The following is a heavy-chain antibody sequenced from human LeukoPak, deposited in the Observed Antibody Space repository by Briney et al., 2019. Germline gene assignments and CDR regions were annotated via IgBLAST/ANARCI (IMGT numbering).Heavy chain of an antibody. Sequence: GGSLRLSCAASGFTFNTYAMSWVRQAPGKGLEWVSGISGSGSTTYYADSVKGRFTVSRDNSKNMLYLQMSSLRAEDTAMYYCAKDRDCTSSCCYFDYWGQGTLVTVSS. V-gene: IGHV3-23*01. CDR1: GFTFNTYA. CDR2: ISGSGSTT. CDR3: AKDRDCTSSCCYFDY. J-gene: IGHJ4*02. D-gene: IGHD2-2*01.